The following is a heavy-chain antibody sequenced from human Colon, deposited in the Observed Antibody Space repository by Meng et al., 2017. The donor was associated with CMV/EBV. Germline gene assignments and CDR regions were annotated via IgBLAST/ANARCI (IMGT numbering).Heavy chain of an antibody. CDR1: KGTFSSYQ. CDR3: ARVICGGDCYLDY. D-gene: IGHD2-21*02. Sequence: QVQLEPSGAEVKKPGSSVKVSCKASKGTFSSYQISWVRQGPGQGFEWVGGVITISGTTDYAQKFQGRVTITADESTSTAYMTLSNLRSEDTAIYYCARVICGGDCYLDYWGRGTLVTVSS. V-gene: IGHV1-69*12. CDR2: VITISGTT. J-gene: IGHJ4*02.